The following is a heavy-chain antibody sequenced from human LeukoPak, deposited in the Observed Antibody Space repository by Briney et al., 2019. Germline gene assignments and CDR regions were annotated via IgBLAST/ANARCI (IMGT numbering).Heavy chain of an antibody. CDR3: ARVGIVQQTFDY. CDR1: GYTFTGYY. CDR2: INPNSGGT. J-gene: IGHJ4*02. Sequence: ASVKVSCKAPGYTFTGYYMHWVRQAPGQGLEWMGWINPNSGGTNYAQKFQGRVTMTRDTSINTAYMELSRLKSDDTAVYYCARVGIVQQTFDYWGQGTLVTVSS. V-gene: IGHV1-2*02. D-gene: IGHD6-13*01.